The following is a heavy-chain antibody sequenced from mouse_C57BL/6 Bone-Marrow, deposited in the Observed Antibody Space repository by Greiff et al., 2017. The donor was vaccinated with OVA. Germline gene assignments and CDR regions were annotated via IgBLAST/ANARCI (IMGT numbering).Heavy chain of an antibody. V-gene: IGHV1-15*01. D-gene: IGHD1-1*01. CDR2: IDPETGGT. CDR3: TRPTYYGSSSPWFAY. CDR1: GYTFTDYE. J-gene: IGHJ3*01. Sequence: VQGVESGAELVRPGASVTLSCKASGYTFTDYEMHWVKQTPVHGLEWIGAIDPETGGTAYNQKFKGKAILTADKSSSTAYMELRSLTSEDSAVYYCTRPTYYGSSSPWFAYWGQGTLVTVSA.